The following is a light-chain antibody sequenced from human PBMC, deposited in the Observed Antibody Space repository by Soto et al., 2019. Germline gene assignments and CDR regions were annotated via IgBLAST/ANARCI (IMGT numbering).Light chain of an antibody. CDR2: KAS. CDR1: QSISSW. J-gene: IGKJ1*01. Sequence: DIQMTQSPSTLSASVGDRVTMTFRASQSISSWLAWYQQKPGKAPKXLINKASSLESGVPSRFRGSGSGTEFTLTISSLQPDDFETYYCQHFNSYPWTFGQGTKVDIK. CDR3: QHFNSYPWT. V-gene: IGKV1-5*03.